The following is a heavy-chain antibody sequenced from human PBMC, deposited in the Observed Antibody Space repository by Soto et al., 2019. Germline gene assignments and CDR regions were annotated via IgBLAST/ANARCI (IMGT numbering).Heavy chain of an antibody. CDR1: GFTFSDYY. CDR3: ARGDTRYCSGGTCYSEDY. CDR2: MSTGGSTI. Sequence: QVQLVESGGGLVKPGGSLRLTCAASGFTFSDYYMWIRQAPGKGLEWVSYMSTGGSTIHYADSVKGRFTISRDNAKNSLYLQMNSLRAGDTAVYYCARGDTRYCSGGTCYSEDYWGQGTLVTVSS. D-gene: IGHD2-15*01. V-gene: IGHV3-11*01. J-gene: IGHJ4*02.